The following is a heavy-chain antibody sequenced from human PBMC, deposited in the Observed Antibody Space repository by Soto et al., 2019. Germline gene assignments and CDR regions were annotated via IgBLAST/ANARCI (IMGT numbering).Heavy chain of an antibody. V-gene: IGHV3-23*01. D-gene: IGHD2-8*02. CDR1: GFTCSSYD. CDR3: AKATATGGGAFDI. Sequence: PGGSLRLSCAASGFTCSSYDMSWVRQAPGKGLEWVSTILVGGSTYYPDSVKGRFTISRDNSKNTVSLQMNSLTAGDTAVYYCAKATATGGGAFDICGQGTTVTVSS. J-gene: IGHJ3*02. CDR2: ILVGGST.